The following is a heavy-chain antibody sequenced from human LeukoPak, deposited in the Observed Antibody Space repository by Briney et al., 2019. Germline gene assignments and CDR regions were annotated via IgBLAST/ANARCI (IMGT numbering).Heavy chain of an antibody. J-gene: IGHJ4*02. CDR3: ARDSSGYQLDY. CDR2: INPNSGGT. Sequence: ASVKVSCKASGYTFTGYYMHWVRQAPGQGLEWMGRINPNSGGTNYAQKFQGRVTMTRDTSISTAYMELSRLGSDDTAVYYCARDSSGYQLDYWGQGTLVTVSS. CDR1: GYTFTGYY. V-gene: IGHV1-2*06. D-gene: IGHD3-22*01.